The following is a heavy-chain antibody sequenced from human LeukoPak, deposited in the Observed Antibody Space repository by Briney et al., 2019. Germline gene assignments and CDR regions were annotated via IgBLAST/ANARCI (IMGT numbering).Heavy chain of an antibody. V-gene: IGHV3-21*04. CDR2: ISSSSSYI. CDR1: GFTFSSYS. CDR3: ATSLLPRGYYDSSGYYYGGALDY. J-gene: IGHJ4*02. Sequence: GGSLRLSCAASGFTFSSYSMNWVRQAPGKGLEWVSSISSSSSYIYYADSVKGRFTISRDNSKNTLYLQMNNLRAEDTAVYYCATSLLPRGYYDSSGYYYGGALDYWGQGTLVTVSS. D-gene: IGHD3-22*01.